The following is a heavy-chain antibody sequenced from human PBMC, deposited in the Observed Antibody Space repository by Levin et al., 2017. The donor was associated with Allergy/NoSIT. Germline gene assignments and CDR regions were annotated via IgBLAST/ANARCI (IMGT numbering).Heavy chain of an antibody. D-gene: IGHD2-8*01. CDR1: GGSFSGYY. CDR2: INHSGST. CDR3: ARGVGFQNLVYAMRGFYYFDY. J-gene: IGHJ4*02. V-gene: IGHV4-34*01. Sequence: SETLSLTCAVYGGSFSGYYWSWIRQPPGKGLEWIGEINHSGSTNYNPSLKSRVTISVDTSKNQFSLKLSSVTAADTAVYYCARGVGFQNLVYAMRGFYYFDYWGQGTLVTVSS.